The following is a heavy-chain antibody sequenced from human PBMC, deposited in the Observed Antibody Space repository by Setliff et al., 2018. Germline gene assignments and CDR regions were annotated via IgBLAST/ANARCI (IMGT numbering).Heavy chain of an antibody. D-gene: IGHD3-22*01. Sequence: GASVKVSCKASGDTFSTYALSWVRQAPGQGLEWMGGVIPLLETTKYAQKFQGRVTITADKSTSTGYMELSSLRSEDTAVYYCARDTRDKYDRSGYYLSFDSWGQGTPVTVPQ. CDR1: GDTFSTYA. J-gene: IGHJ4*02. CDR3: ARDTRDKYDRSGYYLSFDS. CDR2: VIPLLETT. V-gene: IGHV1-69*06.